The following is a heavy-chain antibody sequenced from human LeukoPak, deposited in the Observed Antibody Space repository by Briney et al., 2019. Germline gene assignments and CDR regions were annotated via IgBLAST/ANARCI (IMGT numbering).Heavy chain of an antibody. J-gene: IGHJ4*02. Sequence: GRSLRLSCAASGFTFSSYWMSWVRQAPGKGLEWVANIKQDGSEKYYVDSVKGRFTISRDNAKNSLYLQMKSLRAEDTAVYYCARDWLGIAAAGGEGYFDYWGQGTLVTVSS. V-gene: IGHV3-7*04. CDR3: ARDWLGIAAAGGEGYFDY. CDR1: GFTFSSYW. D-gene: IGHD6-13*01. CDR2: IKQDGSEK.